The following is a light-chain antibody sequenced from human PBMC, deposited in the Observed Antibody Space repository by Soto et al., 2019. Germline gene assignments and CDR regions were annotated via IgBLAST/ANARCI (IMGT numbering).Light chain of an antibody. CDR3: QHTFNSPPWT. CDR1: QNINRY. V-gene: IGKV1-5*01. J-gene: IGKJ1*01. CDR2: GAS. Sequence: DIQMTQSPSTLSASVGDRVTITCRASQNINRYLAWYQQKPGEAPKLLVYGASSLQSGVPSRFSGSGSGTEFSLSINSLHPDDFASYFCQHTFNSPPWTFGQGTKVDIK.